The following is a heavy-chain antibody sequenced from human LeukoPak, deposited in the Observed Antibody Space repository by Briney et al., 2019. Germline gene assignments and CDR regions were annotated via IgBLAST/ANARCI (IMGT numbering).Heavy chain of an antibody. D-gene: IGHD2-15*01. Sequence: GESLKISCKGSGYSFTSYWIGWVRQMPGKGLEWMGIIYPGDSDTRYSPSFQGQVTISADKSISTAYLQWSSLKASDTAMYYCARHGGTTGKYYYYGMDVWGQGTTVTVSS. CDR1: GYSFTSYW. J-gene: IGHJ6*02. CDR2: IYPGDSDT. V-gene: IGHV5-51*01. CDR3: ARHGGTTGKYYYYGMDV.